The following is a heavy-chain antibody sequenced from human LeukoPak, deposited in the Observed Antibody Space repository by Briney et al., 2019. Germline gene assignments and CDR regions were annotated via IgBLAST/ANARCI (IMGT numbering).Heavy chain of an antibody. Sequence: GGSLRLSCAASAFTFDAYAMHWVRQAPGKGLEWVSGISWNSGSIAYADSVKGRFTISRDNAKHSLYLQMYSLRVEDMALSYCAKALYSSSWRLSPFDYWGQGTLVTVSS. V-gene: IGHV3-9*03. CDR2: ISWNSGSI. D-gene: IGHD6-13*01. J-gene: IGHJ4*02. CDR3: AKALYSSSWRLSPFDY. CDR1: AFTFDAYA.